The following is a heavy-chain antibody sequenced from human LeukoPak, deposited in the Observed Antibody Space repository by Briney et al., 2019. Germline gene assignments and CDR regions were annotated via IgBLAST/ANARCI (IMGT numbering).Heavy chain of an antibody. CDR1: GGSISSGGYY. Sequence: SETLSLTCTVSGGSISSGGYYWSWIRQHPGKGLEWIGYIYDSGATSYNPSLKSRLTISVDTSRNQFSLRLSSVTAADSAVYYCARSDSSAYYFDSWGQGTLVTVSS. J-gene: IGHJ4*02. D-gene: IGHD3-22*01. CDR2: IYDSGAT. V-gene: IGHV4-31*03. CDR3: ARSDSSAYYFDS.